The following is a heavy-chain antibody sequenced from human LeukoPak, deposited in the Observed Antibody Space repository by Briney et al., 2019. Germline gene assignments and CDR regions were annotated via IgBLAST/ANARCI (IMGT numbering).Heavy chain of an antibody. CDR2: INSDGTTT. CDR1: GFTFSSSR. D-gene: IGHD2-2*01. J-gene: IGHJ4*02. CDR3: ARGDAYALKY. V-gene: IGHV3-74*01. Sequence: GGSLRLSCAASGFTFSSSRMHWVRQAPGKGLVWVSRINSDGTTTAYADSVKGRFTISRDNAKNTLYLQTNSLRAEDTAVYYCARGDAYALKYWGQGTLATVSS.